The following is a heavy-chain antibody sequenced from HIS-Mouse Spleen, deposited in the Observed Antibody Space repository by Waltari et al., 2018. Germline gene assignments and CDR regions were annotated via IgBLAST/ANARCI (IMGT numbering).Heavy chain of an antibody. CDR3: ARALEYSSSWYYYYYGMDV. Sequence: QVQLQESGPGLVKPSETLYLTCTVSGYSISSGSCWGWVRQPPGKGLEWIGSIYHSGSTDYNPSLKSRVTISVDTSKNQFSLKLSSVTAADTAVYYCARALEYSSSWYYYYYGMDVWGQGTTVTVSS. J-gene: IGHJ6*02. V-gene: IGHV4-38-2*02. CDR1: GYSISSGSC. D-gene: IGHD6-13*01. CDR2: IYHSGST.